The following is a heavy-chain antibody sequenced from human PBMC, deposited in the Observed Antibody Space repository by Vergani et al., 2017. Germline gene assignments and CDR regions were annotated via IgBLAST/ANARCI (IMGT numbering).Heavy chain of an antibody. Sequence: VQLVESGGGLVKPGGSLRLSCAASGFTFSSYGMHWVRQAPGKGLEWVAVISYDGSNKYYADSVKGRFTISRDNSKNTLYLQMNSLSAEDTAVYYCAKEFGDCSGGSCYLGYYYYGMDVWGQGTTVTVSS. D-gene: IGHD2-15*01. CDR2: ISYDGSNK. CDR3: AKEFGDCSGGSCYLGYYYYGMDV. CDR1: GFTFSSYG. J-gene: IGHJ6*02. V-gene: IGHV3-30*18.